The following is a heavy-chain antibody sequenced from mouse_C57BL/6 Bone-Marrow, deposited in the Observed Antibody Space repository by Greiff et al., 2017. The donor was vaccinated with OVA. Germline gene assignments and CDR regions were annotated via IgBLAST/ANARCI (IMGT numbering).Heavy chain of an antibody. V-gene: IGHV1-78*01. Sequence: VQLQQSDAELVKPGASVKISGKVWGGAGTYHAIHWMKQRPEQGLEWIGYIYPRDGSTKYNENFKGKATLTADKSSSTAYMQLNSLTSEDSAVYFCARILRRREGYYYAIDDWGQGTSVTVSS. CDR1: GGAGTYHA. CDR3: ARILRRREGYYYAIDD. D-gene: IGHD2-4*01. J-gene: IGHJ4*01. CDR2: IYPRDGST.